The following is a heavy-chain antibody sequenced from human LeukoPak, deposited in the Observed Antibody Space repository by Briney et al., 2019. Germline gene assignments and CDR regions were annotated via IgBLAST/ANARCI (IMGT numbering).Heavy chain of an antibody. D-gene: IGHD3-22*01. Sequence: PSETLSLTCTVSGGSISNYYWNWIRQPPGKGLEWIGYIYYTGNTYYNPSLKSRVTISVDTSKNQFSLKPSSVTAADTAVYYCVRPNYYDSSGYWNWGQGTLVTVSS. CDR1: GGSISNYY. CDR2: IYYTGNT. CDR3: VRPNYYDSSGYWN. V-gene: IGHV4-59*08. J-gene: IGHJ4*02.